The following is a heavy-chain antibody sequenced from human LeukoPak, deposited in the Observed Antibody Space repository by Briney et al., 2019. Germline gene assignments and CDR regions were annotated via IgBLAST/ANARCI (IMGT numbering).Heavy chain of an antibody. CDR2: IYPGDSKT. CDR3: ARGANYGSGSYYENFDY. J-gene: IGHJ4*02. V-gene: IGHV5-51*01. CDR1: GYSFATSW. D-gene: IGHD3-10*01. Sequence: GESLKISCKGSGYSFATSWIGWVRQKPGIGLEWMGIIYPGDSKTKYSPSYQGQVTISADKSISTAYLQWSSLQASDTAMYYCARGANYGSGSYYENFDYWGQGTLVTVSS.